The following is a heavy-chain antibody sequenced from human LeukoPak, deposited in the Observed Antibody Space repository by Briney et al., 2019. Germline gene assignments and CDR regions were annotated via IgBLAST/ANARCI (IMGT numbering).Heavy chain of an antibody. Sequence: GGSLRLSCAASGFSFSTHAMHWVRQAPGKGLEWVALVCNDGSNKYYTDSVKGRFTISRDNSKNTLHLQMNSLRADDTAVYYCARGPSYYGSGRYFYWGQGTLVTV. CDR3: ARGPSYYGSGRYFY. D-gene: IGHD3-10*01. CDR2: VCNDGSNK. V-gene: IGHV3-33*01. CDR1: GFSFSTHA. J-gene: IGHJ4*02.